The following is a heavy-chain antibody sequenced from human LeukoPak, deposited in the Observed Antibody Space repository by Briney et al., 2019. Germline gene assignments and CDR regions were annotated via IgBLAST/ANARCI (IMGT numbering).Heavy chain of an antibody. J-gene: IGHJ4*02. CDR1: GFSFSEAW. CDR3: AKEDSVLGFDY. CDR2: ISGSGGST. V-gene: IGHV3-23*01. Sequence: PGGSLRLSCAASGFSFSEAWMNWVRQAPGKGLEWVSAISGSGGSTYYADSVKGRFTISRDNSKNTLYLQMNSLRAEDTAVYYCAKEDSVLGFDYWGQGTLVTVSS. D-gene: IGHD2-15*01.